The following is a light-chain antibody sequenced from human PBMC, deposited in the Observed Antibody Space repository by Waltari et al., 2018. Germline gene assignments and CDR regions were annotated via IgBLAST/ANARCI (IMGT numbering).Light chain of an antibody. CDR1: DSNVGAGYD. CDR2: GHT. CDR3: QSYDSDLGGSV. J-gene: IGLJ1*01. Sequence: QSVLTQPPSVSGAPGQRVIISCAGSDSNVGAGYDVQWYQQLPGRAPKLLINGHTSGPSGVPDRFAGSRSGTSASLAITGLQAEDEADYYCQSYDSDLGGSVFGAGTKVSVL. V-gene: IGLV1-40*01.